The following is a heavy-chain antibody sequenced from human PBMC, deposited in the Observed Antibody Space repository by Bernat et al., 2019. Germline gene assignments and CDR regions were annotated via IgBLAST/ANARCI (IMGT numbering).Heavy chain of an antibody. CDR2: FNSDGTTT. Sequence: EVQLVESGGGLVQPGGSLRLSCAASGFTFSSYWMHWVRQAPGKGLVWVSRFNSDGTTTTYADSVKGRFTISRDNAKNTVYLQMNSLRDEDTAVYYCASALYYDLIDYWGQGTLVTVSS. J-gene: IGHJ4*02. D-gene: IGHD3-3*01. CDR3: ASALYYDLIDY. CDR1: GFTFSSYW. V-gene: IGHV3-74*01.